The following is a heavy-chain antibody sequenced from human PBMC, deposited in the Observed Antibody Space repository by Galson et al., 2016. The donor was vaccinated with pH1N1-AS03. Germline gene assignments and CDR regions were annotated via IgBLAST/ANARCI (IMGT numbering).Heavy chain of an antibody. D-gene: IGHD6-13*01. CDR3: ARVWGAAAGYFDY. V-gene: IGHV2-70*20. CDR1: GFALPSPGAC. CDR2: IDSHDDK. J-gene: IGHJ4*02. Sequence: PALVKPTQTLTLTCSFSGFALPSPGACVTLVRQSPGKAPGWLATIDSHDDKYSTTSLKTRLSIPKDTSKNQAVLTMTNMDPGDTATYYCARVWGAAAGYFDYWGPGKLVVVSS.